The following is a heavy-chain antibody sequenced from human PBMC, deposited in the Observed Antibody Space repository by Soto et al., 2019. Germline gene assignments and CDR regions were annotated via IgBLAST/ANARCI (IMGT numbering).Heavy chain of an antibody. CDR1: GFTFSSYG. CDR2: ISSASSET. Sequence: GGSLRLSCAASGFTFSSYGMHWVRQAPGKGLEWVASISSASSETWYADSVKGRFIIPRDNAQNSLFLQMNTLRPEDSAIYYCARVAYWGPGTQVTVSS. V-gene: IGHV3-21*01. CDR3: ARVAY. J-gene: IGHJ4*02.